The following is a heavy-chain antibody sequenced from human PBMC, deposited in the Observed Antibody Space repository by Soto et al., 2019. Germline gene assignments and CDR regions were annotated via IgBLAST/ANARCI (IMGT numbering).Heavy chain of an antibody. V-gene: IGHV1-69*13. CDR1: GGPFSSYA. Sequence: SVEVSFKASGGPFSSYAISLVRQAPGQGLEWIAGMIPIFGTTNYAQKFQGRVTITANESTSTAYMELSSLRSEDTAVYYCASYAYYYHGSGYPPAFYNGFDPWGQGTLVTVSS. D-gene: IGHD3-22*01. J-gene: IGHJ5*02. CDR2: MIPIFGTT. CDR3: ASYAYYYHGSGYPPAFYNGFDP.